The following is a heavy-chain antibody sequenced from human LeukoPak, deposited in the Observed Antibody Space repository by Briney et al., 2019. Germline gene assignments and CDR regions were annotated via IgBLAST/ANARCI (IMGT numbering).Heavy chain of an antibody. CDR2: IDHIGRT. V-gene: IGHV4-34*01. J-gene: IGHJ4*02. Sequence: PSETLSLTCAVYSESFRGYYWTWIRQTPGKGLEWIGEIDHIGRTTYNPSLKSRVTISVDTSKNQFSLRLTSVTASDTAVYYCARPVRCSATTRTGPFDYWGQGTLVTVSS. D-gene: IGHD6-19*01. CDR3: ARPVRCSATTRTGPFDY. CDR1: SESFRGYY.